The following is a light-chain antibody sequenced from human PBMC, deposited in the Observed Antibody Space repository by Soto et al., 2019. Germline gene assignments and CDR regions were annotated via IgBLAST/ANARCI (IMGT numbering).Light chain of an antibody. CDR2: QAS. V-gene: IGKV1-5*03. CDR3: QQSNLKSLS. J-gene: IGKJ4*01. CDR1: QNISSW. Sequence: DIQMTQSPSTLSASIGDRVTITCRASQNISSWLSWYQQKPGKAPNLLIYQASILESGVPSRFSGSGSGTEFSLTISSLQPDEFATFYGQQSNLKSLSFGGGTKVEIK.